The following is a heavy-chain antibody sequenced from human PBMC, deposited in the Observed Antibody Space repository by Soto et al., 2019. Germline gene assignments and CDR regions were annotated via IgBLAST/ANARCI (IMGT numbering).Heavy chain of an antibody. J-gene: IGHJ6*03. CDR2: IYHSGST. V-gene: IGHV4-4*02. CDR1: SGSISSSNW. CDR3: ASMVRGVANYYYYYMDV. Sequence: SETLSLTCAVSSGSISSSNWWSWVRQPPGKGLEWIGEIYHSGSTNYNPSLKSRVTISVNKSKNQFSLKLSSVTAADTAVYYCASMVRGVANYYYYYMDVWGKGTTVTVSS. D-gene: IGHD3-10*01.